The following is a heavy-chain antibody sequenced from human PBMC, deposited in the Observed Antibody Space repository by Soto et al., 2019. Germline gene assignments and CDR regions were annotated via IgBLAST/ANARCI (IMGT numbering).Heavy chain of an antibody. Sequence: QVQLVESGGGVVQPGRSLRLSCAASGFTFGSFGMHWVRQAPGKGLEWVAIVWHDGSNKYYADSVKGRFTISRDNSKNTLNLQMNSLRAEDAAVYYCAKNRGIRNYRREANYYYYDMDVWGQGTTVTVSS. D-gene: IGHD1-7*01. J-gene: IGHJ6*02. CDR3: AKNRGIRNYRREANYYYYDMDV. V-gene: IGHV3-33*03. CDR1: GFTFGSFG. CDR2: VWHDGSNK.